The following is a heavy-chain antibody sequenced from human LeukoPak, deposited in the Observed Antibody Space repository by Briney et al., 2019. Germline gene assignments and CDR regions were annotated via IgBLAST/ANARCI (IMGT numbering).Heavy chain of an antibody. CDR2: ISGSGGST. V-gene: IGHV3-23*01. D-gene: IGHD6-13*01. CDR1: GFTFSSYG. Sequence: GGSLRLSCAASGFTFSSYGMSWVRQAPGKGLEWVSSISGSGGSTYYADSVRGQFAISRDNSKNTVYLQMNSLRAEDTAVYYCAKFVAGAGTGAIDYWGQGTLVTVSS. CDR3: AKFVAGAGTGAIDY. J-gene: IGHJ4*02.